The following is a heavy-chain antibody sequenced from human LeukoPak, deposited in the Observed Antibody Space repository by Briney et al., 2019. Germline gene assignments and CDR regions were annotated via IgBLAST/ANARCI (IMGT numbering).Heavy chain of an antibody. V-gene: IGHV1-8*01. CDR1: GYTFTSYD. CDR3: ARSSLKGVSFDY. Sequence: ASVKVSCKASGYTFTSYDINWVRQATGQGLEWMGWMNPNSGNTGYAQKFQGRVTMTRYTSISTAYMEPSSLSSEDTAVYYCARSSLKGVSFDYWGQGTLVTVSS. CDR2: MNPNSGNT. J-gene: IGHJ4*02. D-gene: IGHD2-21*01.